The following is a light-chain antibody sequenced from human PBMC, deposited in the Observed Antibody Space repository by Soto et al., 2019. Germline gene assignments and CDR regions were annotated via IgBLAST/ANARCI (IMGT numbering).Light chain of an antibody. CDR2: SNN. CDR1: DSDIGTNA. V-gene: IGLV1-44*01. Sequence: QSVLTQPPSVSGAPGLRVTISCSGSDSDIGTNAVNWYQHLPGVAPKLLIYSNNQRPSGVPGRFSASTSGTSASLAISGLQSEDEGDYYCATWGDTVHGPIFGGGTKLTVL. CDR3: ATWGDTVHGPI. J-gene: IGLJ2*01.